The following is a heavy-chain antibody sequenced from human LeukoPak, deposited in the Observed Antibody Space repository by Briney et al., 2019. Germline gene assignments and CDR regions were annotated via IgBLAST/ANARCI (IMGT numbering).Heavy chain of an antibody. V-gene: IGHV3-53*01. CDR2: LYSGSDT. CDR1: GFAVSTNY. Sequence: PGGSLRLSCAASGFAVSTNYMNWIRQAPGRGLEWVSILYSGSDTYYADSVKGRFTISRDSSKNILSLQMNNLRVEDTAVYYCARVGDHFHRYLDLWGRGTRVTVSS. D-gene: IGHD3-3*02. J-gene: IGHJ2*01. CDR3: ARVGDHFHRYLDL.